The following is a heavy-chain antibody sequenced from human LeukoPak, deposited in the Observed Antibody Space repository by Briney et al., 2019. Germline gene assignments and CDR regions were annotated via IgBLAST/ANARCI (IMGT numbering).Heavy chain of an antibody. CDR1: GFTFSSYA. CDR3: AKSLGYCSGGSCYGLDY. V-gene: IGHV3-23*01. Sequence: GGSLRLSCAASGFTFSSYAMSWVRQAPGKGLEWVSAISGSAGSTYYADSVKGRFTISRDNSKNTLYLQMNSLRAEDTAVYYCAKSLGYCSGGSCYGLDYWGQGTLVTVSS. D-gene: IGHD2-15*01. J-gene: IGHJ4*02. CDR2: ISGSAGST.